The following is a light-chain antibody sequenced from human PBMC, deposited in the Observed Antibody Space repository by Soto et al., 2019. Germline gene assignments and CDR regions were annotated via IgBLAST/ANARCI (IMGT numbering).Light chain of an antibody. Sequence: DIVMTQSPDSLAVSLGERATLSCRASQSVSSSYLAWYQQKPGQAPRLLIYGASTRATGIPARFSGSGSGTEFTLTISSLQSEDFAVYYCQQYNNWPQTFGQGTKVDIK. CDR1: QSVSSSY. V-gene: IGKV3-15*01. CDR3: QQYNNWPQT. J-gene: IGKJ1*01. CDR2: GAS.